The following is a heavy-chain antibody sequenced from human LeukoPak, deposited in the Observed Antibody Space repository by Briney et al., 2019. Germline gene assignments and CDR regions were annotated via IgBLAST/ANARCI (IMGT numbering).Heavy chain of an antibody. D-gene: IGHD1-26*01. CDR3: ARESGSYYFDY. V-gene: IGHV3-30-3*01. CDR2: ISYDGSNK. CDR1: GFTFSSYA. Sequence: GRSLRLSCAASGFTFSSYAVHWVRQAPGKGLEWVAVISYDGSNKYYADSVKGRFTISRDNSKNTLYLQMNSLRAEDTAVYYCARESGSYYFDYWGQGTLVTVSS. J-gene: IGHJ4*02.